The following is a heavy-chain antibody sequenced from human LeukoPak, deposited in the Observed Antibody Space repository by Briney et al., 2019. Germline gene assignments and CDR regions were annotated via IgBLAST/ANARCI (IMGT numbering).Heavy chain of an antibody. Sequence: PSETLSLTCAVYGGSFSGYYWSWIRQPPGKGLEWIGEINHSGRTIYNPSLKSRVTISVDTSKNQFSLKLSSVTAADTAVYYCARVGGYSSFRYWGQGTLVTVSS. CDR3: ARVGGYSSFRY. CDR2: INHSGRT. V-gene: IGHV4-34*01. D-gene: IGHD6-13*01. CDR1: GGSFSGYY. J-gene: IGHJ4*02.